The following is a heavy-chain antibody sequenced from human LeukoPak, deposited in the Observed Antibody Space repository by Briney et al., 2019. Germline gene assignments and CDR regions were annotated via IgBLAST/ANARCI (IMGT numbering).Heavy chain of an antibody. V-gene: IGHV4-31*03. Sequence: SETLSLTCTVSGGSISSGGYYWSWLRQHPGKGLEWIGYIYYSGSTYYNPSLKSRVTISVDTSKNQFSLKLSSVTAADTAVYYCASRRRSSSWYENWFDPWGQGTLVTVSS. CDR2: IYYSGST. D-gene: IGHD6-13*01. CDR1: GGSISSGGYY. J-gene: IGHJ5*02. CDR3: ASRRRSSSWYENWFDP.